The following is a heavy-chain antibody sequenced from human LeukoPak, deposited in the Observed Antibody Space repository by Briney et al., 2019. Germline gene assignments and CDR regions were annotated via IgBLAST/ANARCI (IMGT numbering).Heavy chain of an antibody. J-gene: IGHJ6*02. D-gene: IGHD4-17*01. Sequence: SVKVSCKASGGTFSSYAISWVRQAPGQGLEWMGRIIPIFGIANYAQKFQGRVTITADKSTSTAYMELSSLRSEDTAVYYCATQVTTVPEKVNFRNWGYSMDVRGQGTTVTVSS. V-gene: IGHV1-69*04. CDR2: IIPIFGIA. CDR1: GGTFSSYA. CDR3: ATQVTTVPEKVNFRNWGYSMDV.